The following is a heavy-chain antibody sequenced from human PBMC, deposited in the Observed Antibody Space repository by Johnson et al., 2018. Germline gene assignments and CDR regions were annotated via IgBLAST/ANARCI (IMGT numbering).Heavy chain of an antibody. Sequence: EVQLVEAGGGLVQPGGSLRLSCAASGFTLSSYAMSWIRQAPGKGLEWVSVISGTDGRTYSADSVKGRFNISRDNSKIILYLQMTSLKAEETALYYCAKDSQSGGYGDSFDIGGQGTMVTVSS. CDR3: AKDSQSGGYGDSFDI. CDR2: ISGTDGRT. J-gene: IGHJ3*02. CDR1: GFTLSSYA. D-gene: IGHD2-15*01. V-gene: IGHV3-23*04.